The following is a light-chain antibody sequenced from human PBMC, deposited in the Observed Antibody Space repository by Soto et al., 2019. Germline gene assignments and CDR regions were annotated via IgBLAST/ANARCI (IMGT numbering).Light chain of an antibody. V-gene: IGLV1-44*01. CDR3: AAWDDSLNGWV. CDR1: SSNIAGHT. Sequence: QAVLTQPPSASGTPGQRVTISCSGSSSNIAGHTVSWYQQLPGTAPKLLIYSNNQRPSGVPDRFSGSKSGTSASLAISGLQSEDEADYYCAAWDDSLNGWVFGGGTKLTVL. CDR2: SNN. J-gene: IGLJ3*02.